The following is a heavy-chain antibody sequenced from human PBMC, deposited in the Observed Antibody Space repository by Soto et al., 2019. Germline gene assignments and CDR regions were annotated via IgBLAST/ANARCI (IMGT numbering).Heavy chain of an antibody. CDR1: GFNFDDYA. Sequence: GGSLRLSCAASGFNFDDYAMHWVRQAPGKGLEWVSGISWNSGDTDYVDSVKGRFTISRDNAKNSLYLQMNSLRAEDTAVYYCAKFPGYCSSTSCYLLIPRFDYWGQGTLVTVSS. CDR2: ISWNSGDT. D-gene: IGHD2-2*01. J-gene: IGHJ4*02. V-gene: IGHV3-9*01. CDR3: AKFPGYCSSTSCYLLIPRFDY.